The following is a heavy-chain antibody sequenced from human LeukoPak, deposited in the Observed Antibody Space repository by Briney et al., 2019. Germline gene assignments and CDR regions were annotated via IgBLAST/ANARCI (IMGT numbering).Heavy chain of an antibody. D-gene: IGHD6-13*01. CDR3: ARAPQIGYSSSWYRSGNAFDI. CDR2: ISAYNGNT. V-gene: IGHV1-18*01. Sequence: ASVKVSCEASGYTFTSYGIIWVRQAPGQGREGMGWISAYNGNTNYAQTFQGRVTITRNTSISTAYMELSSLRSEDTAVYYCARAPQIGYSSSWYRSGNAFDIWGQGTMVTVSS. J-gene: IGHJ3*02. CDR1: GYTFTSYG.